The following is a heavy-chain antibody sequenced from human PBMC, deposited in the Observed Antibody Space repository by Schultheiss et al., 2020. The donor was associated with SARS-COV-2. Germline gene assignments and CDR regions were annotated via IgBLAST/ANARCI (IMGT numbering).Heavy chain of an antibody. V-gene: IGHV4-38-2*01. CDR2: IYHSGST. J-gene: IGHJ4*02. D-gene: IGHD1/OR15-1a*01. CDR1: GYSISSGYY. CDR3: AIGDGNNQIDY. Sequence: SETLSLTCAVSGYSISSGYYWGWIRQPPGKGLEWIGSIYHSGSTYYNPSLKSRVTMSVDTSKNQFSLKLSSVTAADTAVYYCAIGDGNNQIDYWGQGTLVTVSS.